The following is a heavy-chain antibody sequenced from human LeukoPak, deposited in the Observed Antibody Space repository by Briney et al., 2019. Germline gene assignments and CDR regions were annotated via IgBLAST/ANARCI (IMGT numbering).Heavy chain of an antibody. J-gene: IGHJ3*02. D-gene: IGHD5/OR15-5a*01. CDR2: IVAGSGNT. V-gene: IGHV1-58*01. CDR1: GFTFTSSA. CDR3: AAAYSVSDAFDI. Sequence: GTSVKVSCKASGFTFTSSAVQWVRQARGQRLKWIGWIVAGSGNTNYAQKFQERVTITRDMSTSTAYMELSSLRSEDTAVYYCAAAYSVSDAFDIWGQGTMVTVSS.